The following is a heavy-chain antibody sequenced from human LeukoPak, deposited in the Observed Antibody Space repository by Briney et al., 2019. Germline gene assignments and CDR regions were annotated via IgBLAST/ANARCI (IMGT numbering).Heavy chain of an antibody. CDR1: GFTVSSNY. CDR3: ARDQWLPPYWYFDL. V-gene: IGHV3-66*01. Sequence: GGSLRLSCAASGFTVSSNYMNWVRQAPGKGLEWVSVIYSGGSTYHADSVKGRFTISRDNSKNTLYLQMNSLRAEDTAVYYCARDQWLPPYWYFDLWGRGTLVTVSS. CDR2: IYSGGST. J-gene: IGHJ2*01. D-gene: IGHD6-19*01.